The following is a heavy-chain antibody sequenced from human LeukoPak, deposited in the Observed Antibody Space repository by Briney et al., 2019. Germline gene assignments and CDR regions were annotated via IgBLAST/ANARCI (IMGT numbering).Heavy chain of an antibody. V-gene: IGHV4-39*02. CDR3: AREVWFGELAFDY. CDR1: GGSISSSSYY. D-gene: IGHD3-10*01. Sequence: SETLSLTCTVSGGSISSSSYYWGWIRQPPGKGLEWIGSIYYSGSTYYDPSLKSRVTISVDTSKNQFSLKLSSVTAADTAVYYCAREVWFGELAFDYWGQGTLVTVSS. CDR2: IYYSGST. J-gene: IGHJ4*02.